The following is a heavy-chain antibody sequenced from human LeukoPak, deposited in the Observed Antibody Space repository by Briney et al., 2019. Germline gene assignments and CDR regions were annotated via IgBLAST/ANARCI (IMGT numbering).Heavy chain of an antibody. D-gene: IGHD1-26*01. CDR2: INAGNGNT. V-gene: IGHV1-3*01. CDR3: ARHRAGAGKYFDY. CDR1: GYTFTSYA. J-gene: IGHJ4*02. Sequence: ASVKVSCKASGYTFTSYAMHWVRQAPGQRLEWMEWINAGNGNTKYSQKFQGRVTITRDTSASTAYMELSSLRSEDTAVYYCARHRAGAGKYFDYWGQGTLVTVPS.